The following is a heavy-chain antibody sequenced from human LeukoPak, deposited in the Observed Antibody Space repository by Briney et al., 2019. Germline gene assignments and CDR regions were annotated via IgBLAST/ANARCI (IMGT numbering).Heavy chain of an antibody. Sequence: PSETLSLTCSVSGVSISSSAYYWAWIRQPPGKGLEWIGSIYYSVSSHYNPSLKSRVTISVDTSKNQFSLKLSSVTAADTAVYYCARHRPYSSSWYRRGGNWFDPWGQGTLVTVSS. J-gene: IGHJ5*02. V-gene: IGHV4-39*01. D-gene: IGHD6-13*01. CDR2: IYYSVSS. CDR3: ARHRPYSSSWYRRGGNWFDP. CDR1: GVSISSSAYY.